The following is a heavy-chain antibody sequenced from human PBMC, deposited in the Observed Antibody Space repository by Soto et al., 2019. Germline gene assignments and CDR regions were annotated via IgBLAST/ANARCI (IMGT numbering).Heavy chain of an antibody. CDR1: GGSFSGYY. CDR3: ARGRANYYGSGSYYMA. V-gene: IGHV4-34*01. J-gene: IGHJ5*02. Sequence: SETLSLTCAVYGGSFSGYYWGWIRQPPGKGLEWIGEINHSGSTNYNPSLKSRVTISVDTSKNQFSLKLSSVTAADTAVYYCARGRANYYGSGSYYMAWGQGTLVTVSS. CDR2: INHSGST. D-gene: IGHD3-10*01.